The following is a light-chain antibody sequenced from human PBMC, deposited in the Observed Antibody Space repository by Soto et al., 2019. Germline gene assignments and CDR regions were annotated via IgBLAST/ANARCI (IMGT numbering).Light chain of an antibody. CDR2: AAS. CDR3: QQSYRSPPYT. Sequence: DIQMTQFPSSLSASLGDRVTIACRASETIVTYLNWYQQKPGQAPKLLIYAASSLQGGVPSRFSGSGSGREFTLTISSLQREDVATYFCQQSYRSPPYTFGQGTKLEIK. CDR1: ETIVTY. J-gene: IGKJ2*01. V-gene: IGKV1-39*01.